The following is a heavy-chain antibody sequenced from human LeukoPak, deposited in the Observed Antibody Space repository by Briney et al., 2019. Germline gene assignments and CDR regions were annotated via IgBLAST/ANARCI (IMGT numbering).Heavy chain of an antibody. J-gene: IGHJ3*02. CDR1: GYTFTGYY. CDR2: IIPIFGTA. Sequence: ASVKVSCKASGYTFTGYYMHWVRQAPGQGLEWMGGIIPIFGTANYAQKFQGRVTITADESTSTAYMELSSLRSEDTAVYYCAREGSVEMVTGSAFDIWGQGTMVTVSS. V-gene: IGHV1-69*13. D-gene: IGHD5-24*01. CDR3: AREGSVEMVTGSAFDI.